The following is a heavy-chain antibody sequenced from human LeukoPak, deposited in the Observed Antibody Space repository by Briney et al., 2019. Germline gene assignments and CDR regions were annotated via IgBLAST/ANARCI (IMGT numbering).Heavy chain of an antibody. Sequence: ASVKVSCKASGYSFTGYYMHWVRQAPGQGLEWMGWISAYDGNTNYAQKLQGRVTMTTDTSTSTAYMELRSLRSDDTAVYYCARDTAMALHPFDYWGQGTLVTVSS. J-gene: IGHJ4*02. CDR1: GYSFTGYY. D-gene: IGHD5-18*01. CDR2: ISAYDGNT. CDR3: ARDTAMALHPFDY. V-gene: IGHV1-18*04.